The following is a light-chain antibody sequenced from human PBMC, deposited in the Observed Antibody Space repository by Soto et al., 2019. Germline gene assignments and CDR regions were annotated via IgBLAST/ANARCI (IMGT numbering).Light chain of an antibody. J-gene: IGKJ1*01. V-gene: IGKV3-11*01. Sequence: EIVLTQSPATLSLSPGERATLSCRASQSVSSYLAWYQQKPGQAPRLLLYDASNRATGTPARFSGSGSGTDFTLTISSLEPEDFAVYYCQQRSNWPPWTFGQGTKVDI. CDR1: QSVSSY. CDR2: DAS. CDR3: QQRSNWPPWT.